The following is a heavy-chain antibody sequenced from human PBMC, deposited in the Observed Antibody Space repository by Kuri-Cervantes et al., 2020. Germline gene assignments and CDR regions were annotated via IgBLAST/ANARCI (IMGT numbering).Heavy chain of an antibody. J-gene: IGHJ4*02. Sequence: LSLTCAASGFTFSDAWMSWVRQAPGKGLEWVGRIKSKTDVGTTDYAAPVKGRFTISRDDSKNTLYLQMNSLKTEDTAVYYCTTVYYDSRGYYSGLFDYWGQGTLVTVSS. CDR2: IKSKTDVGTT. CDR1: GFTFSDAW. D-gene: IGHD3-22*01. CDR3: TTVYYDSRGYYSGLFDY. V-gene: IGHV3-15*01.